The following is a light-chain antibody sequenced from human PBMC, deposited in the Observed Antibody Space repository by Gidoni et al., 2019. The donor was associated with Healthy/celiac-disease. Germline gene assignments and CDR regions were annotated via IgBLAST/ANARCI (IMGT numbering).Light chain of an antibody. J-gene: IGKJ4*01. V-gene: IGKV3-15*01. CDR3: QQYNNFLT. CDR2: GAS. CDR1: QSVSSN. Sequence: EIVMTQSPATLSVSPGERATLSCRASQSVSSNLAWYQQKPGQAPRLLISGASTRATGIPARFSGSGSGTEFTLTISSLQSEDFAVYYCQQYNNFLTFGGGTKVEIK.